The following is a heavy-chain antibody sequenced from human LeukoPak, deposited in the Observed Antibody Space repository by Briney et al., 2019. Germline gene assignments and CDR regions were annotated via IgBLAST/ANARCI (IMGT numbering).Heavy chain of an antibody. CDR2: FYYSGST. J-gene: IGHJ5*02. CDR3: ARHDYSDNWFDR. D-gene: IGHD4-11*01. CDR1: GGSISSSSYY. Sequence: SETLSLTCTVSGGSISSSSYYWGWIRQPPGKGLEWIGSFYYSGSTNYNPSLKSRVTISVDTTKIQFSLKLSSVTAADTAVYYCARHDYSDNWFDRWLRGGLVTVSS. V-gene: IGHV4-39*01.